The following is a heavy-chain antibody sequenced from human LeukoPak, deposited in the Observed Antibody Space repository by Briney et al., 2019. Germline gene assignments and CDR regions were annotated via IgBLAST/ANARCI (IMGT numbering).Heavy chain of an antibody. V-gene: IGHV3-23*01. CDR2: ITGSGGRT. CDR1: GFTFSSYV. D-gene: IGHD6-19*01. J-gene: IGHJ4*02. Sequence: GGSLRLSCAASGFTFSSYVMSWVRQAPGKGLEWVSAITGSGGRTYYADSVKGRFTISRDNSKNTLYLQMNSLRAEDTAVYYCAKDQGECSSGWSIFDYWGQGSLVTVSS. CDR3: AKDQGECSSGWSIFDY.